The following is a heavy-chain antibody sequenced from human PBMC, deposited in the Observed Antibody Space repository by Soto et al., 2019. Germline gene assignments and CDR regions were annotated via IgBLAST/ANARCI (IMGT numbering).Heavy chain of an antibody. V-gene: IGHV1-69*02. Sequence: SVKVSCKASGGTFSSYTISWVRQAPGQGLEWMGRIIPILGIANYAQKFQGRVTITADKSTSTAYMELSSLRSEDTAVYYCARGFDSSGYLAAYWGQGTLVTVSS. CDR3: ARGFDSSGYLAAY. J-gene: IGHJ4*02. CDR2: IIPILGIA. CDR1: GGTFSSYT. D-gene: IGHD3-22*01.